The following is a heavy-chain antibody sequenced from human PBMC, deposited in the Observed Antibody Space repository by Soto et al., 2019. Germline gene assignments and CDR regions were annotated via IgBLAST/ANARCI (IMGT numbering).Heavy chain of an antibody. J-gene: IGHJ4*02. CDR3: AKLVIGYCSGNTCDGY. CDR2: ISYDSSNK. Sequence: VQLLESGGGLIQPGGSLRLSCAASGFTFSYGIHWLRQAPGKGLEWVAYISYDSSNKFYGDSVKGRFTISRDNSKNTQFLQINSLRAEDTAVYYCAKLVIGYCSGNTCDGYWGQGTLVAVSS. D-gene: IGHD2-15*01. CDR1: GFTFSYG. V-gene: IGHV3-30*18.